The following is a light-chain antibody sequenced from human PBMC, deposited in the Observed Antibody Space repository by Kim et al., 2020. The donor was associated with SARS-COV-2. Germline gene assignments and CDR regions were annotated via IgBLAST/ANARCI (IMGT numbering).Light chain of an antibody. CDR2: YDS. CDR3: QVWDSSSDHRVV. J-gene: IGLJ2*01. CDR1: SIGSKS. Sequence: PGKTARGSCGGNSIGSKSVHWYQQKSGQAPVLVIYYDSDRPSGIPERFSGSNSGNTATLTISRVEAGDEADYYCQVWDSSSDHRVVFGGGTKVTVL. V-gene: IGLV3-21*04.